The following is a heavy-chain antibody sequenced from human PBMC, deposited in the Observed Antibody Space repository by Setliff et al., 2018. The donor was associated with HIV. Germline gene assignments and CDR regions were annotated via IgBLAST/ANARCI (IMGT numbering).Heavy chain of an antibody. CDR1: RFDFDNYW. J-gene: IGHJ3*02. Sequence: GGSLRLSCAASRFDFDNYWMCWVRQAPGKGLAWVSTISGSGGNTYYADSVKGRFTISRDNSKSTVDLQMTSLTAEDTAVYYCVKDGDYRNGDYDALDIWGQGTMVTVSS. CDR2: ISGSGGNT. V-gene: IGHV3-23*01. CDR3: VKDGDYRNGDYDALDI. D-gene: IGHD4-17*01.